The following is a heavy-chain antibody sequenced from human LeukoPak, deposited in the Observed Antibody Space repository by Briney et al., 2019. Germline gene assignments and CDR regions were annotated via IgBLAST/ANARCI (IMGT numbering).Heavy chain of an antibody. Sequence: SETLSLTCTLSGGSISSYYWSWIRQPAGKGLEWIGRIYTSGSTNYNPSLKSRVTMSVDTSKNQFSLKLSSVTAADTAVYYCARGMTVSDYIQYFQHWGQGTLVTVSS. CDR3: ARGMTVSDYIQYFQH. D-gene: IGHD1-26*01. J-gene: IGHJ1*01. CDR1: GGSISSYY. CDR2: IYTSGST. V-gene: IGHV4-4*07.